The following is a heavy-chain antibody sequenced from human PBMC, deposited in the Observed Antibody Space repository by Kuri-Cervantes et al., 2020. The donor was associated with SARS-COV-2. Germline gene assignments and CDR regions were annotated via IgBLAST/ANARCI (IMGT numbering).Heavy chain of an antibody. CDR2: IYSGGST. J-gene: IGHJ3*02. Sequence: GESLKISCAASGFTVSSNYMSWVRQAPGKGLEWVSVIYSGGSTYYAVSVKGRFTISRDNSKNTLYLQMNSLRAEDTAVYYCARARGPDAFDIWGQGTMVTVSS. V-gene: IGHV3-53*01. CDR1: GFTVSSNY. CDR3: ARARGPDAFDI.